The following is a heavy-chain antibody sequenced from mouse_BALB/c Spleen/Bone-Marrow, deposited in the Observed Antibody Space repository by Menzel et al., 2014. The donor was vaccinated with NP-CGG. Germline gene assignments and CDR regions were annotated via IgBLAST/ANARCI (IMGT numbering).Heavy chain of an antibody. CDR1: GFSLTSYG. J-gene: IGHJ2*01. D-gene: IGHD1-1*01. V-gene: IGHV2-9*02. Sequence: VMLVESGPGLVAPSQSLSITCTVSGFSLTSYGVHWVRQPPGKGLEWLGVIWAGGSTNYNSALMSRLSISKDNSKSQVFLKMNSLQTDDTAMYYRARDNYGSRVFDYWGQGTTLTVSS. CDR3: ARDNYGSRVFDY. CDR2: IWAGGST.